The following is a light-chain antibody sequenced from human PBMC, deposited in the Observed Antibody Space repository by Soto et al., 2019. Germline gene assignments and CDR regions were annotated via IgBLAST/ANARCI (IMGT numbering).Light chain of an antibody. CDR2: EVS. CDR1: SNDVGGYNY. Sequence: QSALTQPASVSGSPGQSITISCTGTSNDVGGYNYVSWYQHHPGKAPKLMIFEVSNRPSGVSNRFSGSKSGKTASLTISGLRAEDEADYYCTSYTSSSTLVFGGGTQLTVL. V-gene: IGLV2-14*01. CDR3: TSYTSSSTLV. J-gene: IGLJ3*02.